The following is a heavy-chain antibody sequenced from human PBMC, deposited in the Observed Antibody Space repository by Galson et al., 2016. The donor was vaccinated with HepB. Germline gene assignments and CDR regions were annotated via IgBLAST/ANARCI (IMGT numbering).Heavy chain of an antibody. Sequence: SLRLSCAASGFAFEADSMNWVRQAPGKGLEWISSITGSSSHIYFADSVKGRFAISRDNGKKSLFLQMNGLRPEDTAVYYCARGVGVEVAVTEDEYFPHWGQGILVIVSS. CDR2: ITGSSSHI. CDR3: ARGVGVEVAVTEDEYFPH. V-gene: IGHV3-21*01. D-gene: IGHD2-15*01. J-gene: IGHJ1*01. CDR1: GFAFEADS.